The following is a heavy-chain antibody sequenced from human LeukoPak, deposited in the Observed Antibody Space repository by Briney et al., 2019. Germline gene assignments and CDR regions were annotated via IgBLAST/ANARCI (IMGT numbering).Heavy chain of an antibody. D-gene: IGHD6-19*01. J-gene: IGHJ4*02. V-gene: IGHV5-51*01. CDR2: IYPGYSDS. CDR3: ARASTDNAGWHRGSFAY. Sequence: GESLKISCKGSGYSFTNYWIGWVRQMPGKGLEWMGIIYPGYSDSRYSPSFQGQVTISADKSVSTAYLQWSSLRASDTAIYYCARASTDNAGWHRGSFAYWGQGTLVTVSS. CDR1: GYSFTNYW.